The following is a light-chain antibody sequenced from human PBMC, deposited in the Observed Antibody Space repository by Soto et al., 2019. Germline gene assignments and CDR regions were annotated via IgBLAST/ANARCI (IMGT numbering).Light chain of an antibody. Sequence: EIVLTQSPGTLSLSPGERATLSCRASQSVSSSYLAWYQQKPGQAPRLLIYGASSRATGIPDRFSGSGSGTDFTHTISRLEPEDSAVYYCQQYGSSPGTFGGGTKGDIK. V-gene: IGKV3-20*01. J-gene: IGKJ4*01. CDR2: GAS. CDR1: QSVSSSY. CDR3: QQYGSSPGT.